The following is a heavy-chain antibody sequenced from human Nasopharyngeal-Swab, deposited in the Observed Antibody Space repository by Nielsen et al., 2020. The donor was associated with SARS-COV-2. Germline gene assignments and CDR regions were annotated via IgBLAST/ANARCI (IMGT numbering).Heavy chain of an antibody. CDR3: ARVGKDYKSGSPLDAFDI. D-gene: IGHD1-26*01. J-gene: IGHJ3*02. Sequence: ASVKVSCKASGYTFTSYGISWVRQAPGQGLEWMGWISAYNGNTNYAQKLQGRVTMTTDTSTSTAYMELRSLRSDDTAVYYCARVGKDYKSGSPLDAFDIWGQGTMVTVSS. CDR1: GYTFTSYG. V-gene: IGHV1-18*01. CDR2: ISAYNGNT.